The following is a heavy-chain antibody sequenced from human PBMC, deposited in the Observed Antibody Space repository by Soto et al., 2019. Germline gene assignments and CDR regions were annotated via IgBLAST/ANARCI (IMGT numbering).Heavy chain of an antibody. CDR2: SIPLVDRA. D-gene: IGHD6-19*01. J-gene: IGHJ4*02. Sequence: QVQLVQSGAEVKKPGSSVKISCKASGGTFSTSTISWVRQAPGQGLEWMGRSIPLVDRAIYAHNFQGRVTMTSDKSTNKVYMEMFSLRADDTAVYYCARAVAGTSILDSWGQGTLVTVSS. CDR3: ARAVAGTSILDS. CDR1: GGTFSTST. V-gene: IGHV1-69*04.